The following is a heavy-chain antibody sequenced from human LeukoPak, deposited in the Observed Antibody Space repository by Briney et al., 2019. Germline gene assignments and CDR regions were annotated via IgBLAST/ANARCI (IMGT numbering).Heavy chain of an antibody. CDR1: GGSITSSNNY. V-gene: IGHV4-39*07. D-gene: IGHD6-19*01. CDR3: ARLSGWYNFDY. J-gene: IGHJ4*02. Sequence: PSETLSLTRTVSGGSITSSNNYWGWIRQPPGKGLEWIGSIYYSGSTYSNPSLKSRVTISVDTSKSQFSLKLSSVTAADTAVYYCARLSGWYNFDYWGQGTLVTVSS. CDR2: IYYSGST.